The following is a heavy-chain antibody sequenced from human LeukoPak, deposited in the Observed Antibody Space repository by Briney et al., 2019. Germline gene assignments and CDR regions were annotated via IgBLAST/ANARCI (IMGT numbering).Heavy chain of an antibody. D-gene: IGHD3-10*01. V-gene: IGHV3-30*18. CDR2: ISYDGSNK. CDR1: GFTFSSYG. J-gene: IGHJ4*02. CDR3: AKGSAPLWFGDYYVDY. Sequence: GGSLRLSCAASGFTFSSYGMHWVRQAPGKGLEWVAVISYDGSNKYYADSVKGRFTISRDNSKNTLYLQMNSLRAEDTAVYYCAKGSAPLWFGDYYVDYWGQGTLVTVSS.